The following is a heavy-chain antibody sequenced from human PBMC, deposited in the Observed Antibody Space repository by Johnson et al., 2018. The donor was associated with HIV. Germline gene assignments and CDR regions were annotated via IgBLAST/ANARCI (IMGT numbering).Heavy chain of an antibody. CDR1: GFTFSNYA. CDR2: ISSNGGST. J-gene: IGHJ3*02. V-gene: IGHV3-64*01. CDR3: ARVGPRSRDAFDI. D-gene: IGHD1-26*01. Sequence: VQLVESGGGLVQPGRSLRLSCAASGFTFSNYAMHWVRQAPGKGLEYVSAISSNGGSTYYANSVKGRFTISRDNSKNTLYLQMGSLRAEDMSVYYCARVGPRSRDAFDIWGQGTMVTVSS.